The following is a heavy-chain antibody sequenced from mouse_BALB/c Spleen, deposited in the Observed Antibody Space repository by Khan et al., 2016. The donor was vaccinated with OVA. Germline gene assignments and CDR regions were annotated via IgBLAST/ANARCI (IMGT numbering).Heavy chain of an antibody. CDR2: IYPSNGGS. V-gene: IGHV1S81*02. CDR3: TSGGYYSPFAY. J-gene: IGHJ3*01. Sequence: QVQLKQSGAELVKPGASVKLSCKASGYSFTSYYIHWVKQRPGQGLEWIGEIYPSNGGSNVNEKFKSKATLTADKSSSTAYMELSSLTSEDSAVYCCTSGGYYSPFAYWGQGTLVTVSA. CDR1: GYSFTSYY. D-gene: IGHD2-12*01.